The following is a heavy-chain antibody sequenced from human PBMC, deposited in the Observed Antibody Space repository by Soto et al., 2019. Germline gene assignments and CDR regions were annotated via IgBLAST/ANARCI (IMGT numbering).Heavy chain of an antibody. CDR2: INPNSGGT. CDR3: SRGSEVTMVRGVINYCGMDV. D-gene: IGHD3-10*01. V-gene: IGHV1-2*04. J-gene: IGHJ6*02. CDR1: GYTFTGYY. Sequence: ASVKVSCKASGYTFTGYYMHWVRQAPGQGLEWMGWINPNSGGTNYAQKFQGWVTMTRDTSISTAYMELSRLRSDDTAVYYCSRGSEVTMVRGVINYCGMDVWGQGTTVTVSS.